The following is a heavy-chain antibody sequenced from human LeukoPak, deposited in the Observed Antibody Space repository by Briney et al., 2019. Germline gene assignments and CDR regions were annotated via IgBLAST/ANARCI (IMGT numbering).Heavy chain of an antibody. Sequence: PGRSLRLSCAASGFTFDDCAMHWVRQAPGKGLEWVSGISWNSGSIGYADSVKGRFTISRDNAKNSLYLQMNSLRAEDTALYYCAKDKSGYYGSGSYNWFDPWGQGTLVTVSS. V-gene: IGHV3-9*01. D-gene: IGHD3-10*01. CDR1: GFTFDDCA. CDR2: ISWNSGSI. CDR3: AKDKSGYYGSGSYNWFDP. J-gene: IGHJ5*02.